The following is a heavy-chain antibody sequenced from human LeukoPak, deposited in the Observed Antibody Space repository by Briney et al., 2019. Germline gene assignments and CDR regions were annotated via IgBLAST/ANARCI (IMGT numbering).Heavy chain of an antibody. J-gene: IGHJ4*02. Sequence: GGWLRLSCAASGFTFSSYSMNWVRQAPGKGLEWVSSISISSSYIYYADSVKGRFTISRDNPKNPLYLQMNSLRAEDTAVYYCARSPKRYCSGGSCYSWKDFDYWGQGTLVTVSS. CDR1: GFTFSSYS. CDR3: ARSPKRYCSGGSCYSWKDFDY. CDR2: ISISSSYI. V-gene: IGHV3-21*04. D-gene: IGHD2-15*01.